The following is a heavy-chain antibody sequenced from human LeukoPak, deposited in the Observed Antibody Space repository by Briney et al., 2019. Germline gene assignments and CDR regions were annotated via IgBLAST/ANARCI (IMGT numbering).Heavy chain of an antibody. D-gene: IGHD6-19*01. CDR2: IYYSGST. Sequence: SETLSLTCTVSGGSISSYYWSWIRQPPGKGLEWIGYIYYSGSTNYNPSLKSRVTISVDTSKNQFSLKLSSVTAADTAVYYCARLNSGYSSGWYARRAFDIWGQGTMVTVSS. J-gene: IGHJ3*02. CDR3: ARLNSGYSSGWYARRAFDI. V-gene: IGHV4-59*01. CDR1: GGSISSYY.